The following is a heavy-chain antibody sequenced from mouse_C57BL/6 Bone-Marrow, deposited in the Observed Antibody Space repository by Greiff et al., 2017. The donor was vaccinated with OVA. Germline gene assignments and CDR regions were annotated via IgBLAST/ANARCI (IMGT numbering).Heavy chain of an antibody. V-gene: IGHV3-6*01. J-gene: IGHJ1*03. Sequence: DVKLQESGPGLVKPSQSLSLTCSVTGYSITSGYYWNWIRQFPGNKLEWMGYISYDGSNNYNPSLKNRISITRDTSKNQFFLKLNSVTTEDTATYYCARDPALNWYFDVWGTGTTVTVSS. CDR2: ISYDGSN. CDR3: ARDPALNWYFDV. CDR1: GYSITSGYY.